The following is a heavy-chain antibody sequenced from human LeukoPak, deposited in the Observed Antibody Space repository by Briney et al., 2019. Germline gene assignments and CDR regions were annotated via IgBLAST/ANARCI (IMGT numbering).Heavy chain of an antibody. V-gene: IGHV3-48*01. J-gene: IGHJ4*02. CDR3: ARDDGSGYQEFYFDY. CDR1: GFTFSSYS. Sequence: GGSLRLSCAASGFTFSSYSMNWVRQAPGKGLEWVSYISSSSSTIYYADSVKGRFTISRDNAKNSLYLQMNSLRAEDTAVYYCARDDGSGYQEFYFDYWGLGTLVTVSS. D-gene: IGHD3-22*01. CDR2: ISSSSSTI.